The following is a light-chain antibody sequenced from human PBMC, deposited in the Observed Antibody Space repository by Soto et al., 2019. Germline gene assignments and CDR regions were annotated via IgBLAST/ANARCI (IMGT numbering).Light chain of an antibody. J-gene: IGKJ1*01. CDR3: QQYGSSSWT. CDR2: GAS. Sequence: EIVMTQSPATLSVSPGARAPLSCRASQSVSSYLAWYQQKPGQAPRLLIYGASSRATGIPDRFSGSGSGTDFTLTISRLEPEDFAVYYCQQYGSSSWTFGQGTKVDIK. CDR1: QSVSSY. V-gene: IGKV3-20*01.